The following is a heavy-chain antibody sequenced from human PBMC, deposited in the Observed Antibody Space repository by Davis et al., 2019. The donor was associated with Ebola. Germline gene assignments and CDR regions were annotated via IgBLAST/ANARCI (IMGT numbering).Heavy chain of an antibody. CDR1: GGSFSGYY. Sequence: GSLRLSCAVYGGSFSGYYWSWIRQPPEKGLEWIGEINHSGSTNYNPSLKRRVTISVDTSKNQFSLKLSSVTAADTAVYYCARGLIVVVPAARERYKGYWFDPWGQGTLVTVSS. V-gene: IGHV4-34*01. CDR3: ARGLIVVVPAARERYKGYWFDP. CDR2: INHSGST. J-gene: IGHJ5*02. D-gene: IGHD2-2*01.